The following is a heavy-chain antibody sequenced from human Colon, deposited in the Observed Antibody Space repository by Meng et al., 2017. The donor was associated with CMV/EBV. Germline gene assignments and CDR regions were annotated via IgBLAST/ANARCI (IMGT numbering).Heavy chain of an antibody. D-gene: IGHD2-2*01. CDR3: ARDGQVQLLHGYGMDV. CDR1: GFTFSSYA. CDR2: ISYDGSNK. V-gene: IGHV3-30-3*01. Sequence: GESLKISCAASGFTFSSYAMHWVRQAPGKGLERVAVISYDGSNKYYADSVKGRFTISRDNSKNTLYLQMNSLRAEDTAVYYCARDGQVQLLHGYGMDVWGQGTTVTVSS. J-gene: IGHJ6*02.